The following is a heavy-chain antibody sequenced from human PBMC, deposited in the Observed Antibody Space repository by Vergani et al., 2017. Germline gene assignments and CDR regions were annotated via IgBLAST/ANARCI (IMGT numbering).Heavy chain of an antibody. V-gene: IGHV3-30*04. CDR2: ISYDGSNK. D-gene: IGHD6-13*01. J-gene: IGHJ4*02. CDR1: GFTFSSYA. CDR3: AREAAAGPFDY. Sequence: VQLVESGGGLVQPGRSLRLSCAASGFTFSSYAMHWVRQAPGKGLEWVAVISYDGSNKYYADSVKGRFTISRDNSKNTLYLQMNSLRAEDTAVYYCAREAAAGPFDYWGQGTLVTVSS.